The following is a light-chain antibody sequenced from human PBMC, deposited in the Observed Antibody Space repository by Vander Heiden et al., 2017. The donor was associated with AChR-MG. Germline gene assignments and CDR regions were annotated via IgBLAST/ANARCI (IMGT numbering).Light chain of an antibody. V-gene: IGKV1-39*01. CDR1: QSISSY. J-gene: IGKJ1*01. Sequence: DIQMTQSPSSLSASVGDRVTITCRASQSISSYLNWYQQKPGKAPKLLIYAASSLQSGVPSRFSGSGSGTDFTLTISSLKPEDFATNSCHQSYSTWTFGQGTKVEIK. CDR3: HQSYSTWT. CDR2: AAS.